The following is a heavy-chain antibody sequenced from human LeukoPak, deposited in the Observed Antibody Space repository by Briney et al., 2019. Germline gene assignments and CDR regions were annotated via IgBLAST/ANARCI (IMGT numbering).Heavy chain of an antibody. V-gene: IGHV4-34*01. CDR2: INHSGST. CDR1: GGSFSGYY. D-gene: IGHD2-21*01. J-gene: IGHJ4*02. Sequence: SETLSLTCAVYGGSFSGYYWSWIRQPPGKGLEWIGEINHSGSTNYNPSLKSRVTISVDTSKNQFSLKLSSVTAADTAVYYCATARDVEYWGQGTLVTVSS. CDR3: ATARDVEY.